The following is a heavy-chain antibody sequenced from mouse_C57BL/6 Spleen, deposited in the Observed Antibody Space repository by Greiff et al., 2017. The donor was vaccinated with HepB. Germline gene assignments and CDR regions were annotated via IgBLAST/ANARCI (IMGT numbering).Heavy chain of an antibody. D-gene: IGHD1-1*01. Sequence: VKLQESGAELVRPGTSVKVSCKASGYAFTNYLIEWVKQRPGQGLEWIGVINPGSGGTKYNEKFKGKATLTADKSSSTAYMQLSSLTSEDSAVYFCARDYGTSYYAMDYWGQGTSVTVSS. V-gene: IGHV1-54*01. CDR1: GYAFTNYL. CDR3: ARDYGTSYYAMDY. J-gene: IGHJ4*01. CDR2: INPGSGGT.